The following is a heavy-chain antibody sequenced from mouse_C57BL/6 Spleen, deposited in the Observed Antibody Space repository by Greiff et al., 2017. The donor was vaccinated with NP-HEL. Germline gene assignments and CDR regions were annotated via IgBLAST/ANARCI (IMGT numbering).Heavy chain of an antibody. D-gene: IGHD4-1*01. CDR3: ARYPINWDYFDY. Sequence: QVQLQQSGPELVKPGASVKISCKASGYAFSSSWMNWVKQRPGKGLEWIGRIYPGDGDTNYNGKFKGKATLTADKSSSTAYMQLSSLTSEDSAVYFCARYPINWDYFDYWGQGTTLTVSS. CDR2: IYPGDGDT. V-gene: IGHV1-82*01. J-gene: IGHJ2*01. CDR1: GYAFSSSW.